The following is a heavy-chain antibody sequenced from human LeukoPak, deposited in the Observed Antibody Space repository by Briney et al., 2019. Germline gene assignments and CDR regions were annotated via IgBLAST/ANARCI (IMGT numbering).Heavy chain of an antibody. CDR3: ARVAFGLYVMDV. V-gene: IGHV3-21*01. CDR2: ISADSAYI. Sequence: GGSLILSCAASGFTFSTYSMNWVRQAPGKGLEWVSSISADSAYIFYADSLKGRFTISRDNAKNSLYLQMISLRVEDTAVYYCARVAFGLYVMDVWGQGTTVTVSS. D-gene: IGHD3/OR15-3a*01. CDR1: GFTFSTYS. J-gene: IGHJ6*02.